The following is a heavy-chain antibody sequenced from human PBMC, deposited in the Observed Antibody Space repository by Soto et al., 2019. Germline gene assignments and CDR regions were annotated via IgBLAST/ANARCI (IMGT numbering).Heavy chain of an antibody. CDR1: GYTFTSYD. V-gene: IGHV1-8*01. CDR3: ARDIAVAGRRYWYFDL. CDR2: MNPNSGNT. D-gene: IGHD6-19*01. J-gene: IGHJ2*01. Sequence: QVQLVQSGAEVKKPGASVKVSCKASGYTFTSYDINWVRQATGQGLEWMGWMNPNSGNTGYAQKFQGTVTMTRNTSISTGYMELSRLRSEDTAVYYCARDIAVAGRRYWYFDLWGRGTLVTVSS.